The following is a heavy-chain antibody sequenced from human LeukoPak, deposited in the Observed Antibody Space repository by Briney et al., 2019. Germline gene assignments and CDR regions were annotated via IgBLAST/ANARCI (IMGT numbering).Heavy chain of an antibody. J-gene: IGHJ6*03. CDR2: FDPEDGET. CDR3: ATVPPWAYYYYMDV. V-gene: IGHV1-24*01. D-gene: IGHD3-16*01. Sequence: ASVKVSCKVSGYTLTELSMHWVRQAPGKELEWMGGFDPEDGETIYAQKFQGRVTMTEDTSTDTAYMELSSLRSEDTAVYYCATVPPWAYYYYMDVWGKGTTVTVSS. CDR1: GYTLTELS.